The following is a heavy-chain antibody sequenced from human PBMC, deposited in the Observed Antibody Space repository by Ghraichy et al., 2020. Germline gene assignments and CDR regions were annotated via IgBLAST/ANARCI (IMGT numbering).Heavy chain of an antibody. J-gene: IGHJ6*02. CDR3: AREISWPNIHYYTMDV. V-gene: IGHV3-33*08. D-gene: IGHD2-2*02. Sequence: GGSLRLSCVASGFTFSSYGMHWVRQAPGKGLEWVAVVWYDENKRYYADSVRGRFTISRDNSKNTLSLQMNSLRAEDAAVYYCAREISWPNIHYYTMDVWGQGTTVIVSS. CDR1: GFTFSSYG. CDR2: VWYDENKR.